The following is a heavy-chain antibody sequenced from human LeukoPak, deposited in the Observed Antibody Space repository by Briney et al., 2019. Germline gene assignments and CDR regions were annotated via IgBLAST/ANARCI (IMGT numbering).Heavy chain of an antibody. CDR1: GDSVSSNSAA. Sequence: SQTLSLTCAISGDSVSSNSAAWNWIRQSPSRGLEWLGRTYYRSKWYNDYAVSVKSRITINPDTSKNQFSLQLNSVTPEDTAVYYCTRDGSGVAARPGYYYYYMDVWGIGTTVTVSS. J-gene: IGHJ6*03. CDR2: TYYRSKWYN. CDR3: TRDGSGVAARPGYYYYYMDV. D-gene: IGHD6-6*01. V-gene: IGHV6-1*01.